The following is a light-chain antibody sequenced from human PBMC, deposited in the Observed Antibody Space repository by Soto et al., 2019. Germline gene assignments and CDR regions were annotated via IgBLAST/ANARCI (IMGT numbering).Light chain of an antibody. Sequence: DIVLTQSPGTLSLSPGERATLSCRASQSVSSSYLAWYQQKPGQAPSLLIYGASSRATGIPDRFSGSGSGTDFTIPISRLEPEDFAVYYCQQYRSSLLTFGGGTKVDIK. V-gene: IGKV3-20*01. CDR2: GAS. CDR1: QSVSSSY. J-gene: IGKJ4*01. CDR3: QQYRSSLLT.